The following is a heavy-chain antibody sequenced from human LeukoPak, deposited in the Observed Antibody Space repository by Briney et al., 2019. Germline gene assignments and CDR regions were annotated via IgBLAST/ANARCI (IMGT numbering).Heavy chain of an antibody. V-gene: IGHV4-59*01. D-gene: IGHD3-10*01. CDR2: IYYSGST. CDR1: GGSISTYY. CDR3: ARDRGDPKHYFDY. J-gene: IGHJ4*02. Sequence: SETLSLTCTVSGGSISTYYWNWIRQPPGKEMEWIGYIYYSGSTNYNPSLKSRVTISVDTSKNQFSLKPTSVTAADTAVYYCARDRGDPKHYFDYWGQGTLVTVSS.